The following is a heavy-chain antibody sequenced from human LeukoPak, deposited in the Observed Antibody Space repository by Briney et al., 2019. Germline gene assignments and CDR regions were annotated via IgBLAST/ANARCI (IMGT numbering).Heavy chain of an antibody. CDR1: GFTFSSYG. CDR3: TRVAQSGPTGWFDP. V-gene: IGHV3-30*02. Sequence: GSLRLSCAASGFTFSSYGMHWVRQAPGKGLEWVAFIRYDGSNKYYADSVKGRFTISRDNAKNSLYLQMNSLRAEDTAVYYCTRVAQSGPTGWFDPWGQGTLVTVSS. J-gene: IGHJ5*02. D-gene: IGHD1-1*01. CDR2: IRYDGSNK.